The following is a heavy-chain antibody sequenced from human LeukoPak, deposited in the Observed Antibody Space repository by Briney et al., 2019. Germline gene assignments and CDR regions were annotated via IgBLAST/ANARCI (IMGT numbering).Heavy chain of an antibody. CDR2: IIPIFGTA. CDR1: GGTFSSYA. J-gene: IGHJ4*02. D-gene: IGHD6-6*01. Sequence: GASVKVSCKASGGTFSSYAISWVRQAPGQGLEWMGGIIPIFGTANYAQKFQGRVTITTDESTSTAYMELSSLRSEDTAVYYCAREAYSSSSDGGFRFDYWGQGTLVTVSS. CDR3: AREAYSSSSDGGFRFDY. V-gene: IGHV1-69*05.